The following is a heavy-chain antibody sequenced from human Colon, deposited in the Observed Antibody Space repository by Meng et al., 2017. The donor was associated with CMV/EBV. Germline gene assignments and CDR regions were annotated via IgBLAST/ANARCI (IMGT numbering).Heavy chain of an antibody. CDR3: ARHRGGSLDF. Sequence: GESLKISCAASGFTFSSYAMSWVRQTPGRGLKWVSVTYSGDTRTYYADSVKGRFTISRDESKNTVYLQMNSLRIEDTAIYYCARHRGGSLDFWGPGTLVTVPQ. CDR2: TYSGDTRT. J-gene: IGHJ4*02. CDR1: GFTFSSYA. V-gene: IGHV3-23*03. D-gene: IGHD1-26*01.